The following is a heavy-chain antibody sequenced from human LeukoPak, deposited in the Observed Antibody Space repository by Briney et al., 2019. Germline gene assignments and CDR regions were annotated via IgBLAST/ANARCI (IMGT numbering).Heavy chain of an antibody. Sequence: SDTLSLTCAVSGYSISSGYYWGWIRQPPGKGLEWIGSIYHSGSTYYNPSLKSRVTISVDTSKNQFSLKLSSVTAADTAVYYCAREYESGYSSSWYLPQHYFDYWGQGTLVTVSS. CDR3: AREYESGYSSSWYLPQHYFDY. V-gene: IGHV4-38-2*02. D-gene: IGHD6-13*01. CDR2: IYHSGST. CDR1: GYSISSGYY. J-gene: IGHJ4*02.